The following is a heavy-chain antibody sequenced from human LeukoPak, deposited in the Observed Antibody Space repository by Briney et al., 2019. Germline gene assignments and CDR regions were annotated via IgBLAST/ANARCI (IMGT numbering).Heavy chain of an antibody. Sequence: SETLSLTCTVSGYSISSGYYWGWIRQPPGKGLEWIGSIYYSGSTYYNPSLKSRVTISVDTSKNQFSLNLSSVTAADTAVYYCARDRHYDYVWGTYRQDTFDYWGQGTLVTVSS. D-gene: IGHD3-16*02. CDR1: GYSISSGYY. CDR3: ARDRHYDYVWGTYRQDTFDY. CDR2: IYYSGST. V-gene: IGHV4-38-2*02. J-gene: IGHJ4*02.